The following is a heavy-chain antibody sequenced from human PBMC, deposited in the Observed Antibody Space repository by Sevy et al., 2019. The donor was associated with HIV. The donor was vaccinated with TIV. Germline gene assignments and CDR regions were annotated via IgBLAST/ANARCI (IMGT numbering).Heavy chain of an antibody. Sequence: GGSLRLSCATSGFIFSNYAMSWVRQAPGKGLEWASDISGSGGTTYYADAVRGRFTISRDNSKNTLYLQMDSLRAEDTAVYYCAKLQSGDSSRTSCRDYYFDSWGQGTLVTVSS. V-gene: IGHV3-23*01. CDR2: ISGSGGTT. D-gene: IGHD2-2*01. J-gene: IGHJ4*02. CDR1: GFIFSNYA. CDR3: AKLQSGDSSRTSCRDYYFDS.